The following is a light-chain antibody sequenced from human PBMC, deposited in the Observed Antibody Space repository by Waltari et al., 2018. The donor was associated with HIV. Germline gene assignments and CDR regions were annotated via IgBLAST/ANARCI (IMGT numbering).Light chain of an antibody. V-gene: IGLV1-44*01. Sequence: QSVLTQTPSASGTPGQRVTISCSGGSSNIGSNTVSWYQQLPGTAPKLLIFNSNQRPSGVPDRFSGSKSGTSASLAISGLQSEDEADYYCAAWDDSLNGLWVFGAGTKVTVL. J-gene: IGLJ3*02. CDR2: NSN. CDR3: AAWDDSLNGLWV. CDR1: SSNIGSNT.